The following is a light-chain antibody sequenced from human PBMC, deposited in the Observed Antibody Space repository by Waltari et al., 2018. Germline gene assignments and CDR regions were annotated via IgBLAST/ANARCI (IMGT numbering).Light chain of an antibody. CDR2: EAS. V-gene: IGKV3-15*01. CDR1: QSINSN. CDR3: QQYNNVPPET. Sequence: IVMTQSPATLSVSPGEGATLSCRASQSINSNVAWFQQKPGQSPRLLIYEASTRATGVPARFSGIGSGTDFTLTISSLQSEDSATYYCQQYNNVPPETFGQGTKVEIK. J-gene: IGKJ1*01.